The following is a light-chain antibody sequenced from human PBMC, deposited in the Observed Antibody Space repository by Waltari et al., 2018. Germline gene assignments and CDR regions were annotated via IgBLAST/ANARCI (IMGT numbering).Light chain of an antibody. Sequence: QSALTQPASVSGSPGQSITISCTGTSSDVGSYNLVSWYQQHPGKAPKLMIYEGSNRPSGTSHRFSGSKSGNTASLTSSGLQAEDEADYYCCSYAVGAIYVFGTGTKVTVL. CDR1: SSDVGSYNL. J-gene: IGLJ1*01. CDR2: EGS. CDR3: CSYAVGAIYV. V-gene: IGLV2-23*01.